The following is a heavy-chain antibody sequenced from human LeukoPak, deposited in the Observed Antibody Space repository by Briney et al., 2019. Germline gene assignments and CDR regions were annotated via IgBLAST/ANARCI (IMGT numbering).Heavy chain of an antibody. J-gene: IGHJ5*02. Sequence: SQTLSLTCTVSGGSISSGDYYWSWIRQPPGKGLEWIGYIYYSGSTYYNPSLKSRVTISVDTSKNQFSLKLSSVTAADTAVYYCARSHMVRGVIFHEIARFDPWGQGTQVTVSS. CDR3: ARSHMVRGVIFHEIARFDP. CDR1: GGSISSGDYY. CDR2: IYYSGST. V-gene: IGHV4-30-4*01. D-gene: IGHD3-10*01.